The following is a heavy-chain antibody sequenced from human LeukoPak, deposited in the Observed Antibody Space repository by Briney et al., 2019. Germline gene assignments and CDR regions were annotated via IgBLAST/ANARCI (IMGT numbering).Heavy chain of an antibody. J-gene: IGHJ4*02. Sequence: ASVKVSCKASGYSFTYHYMHWLRQAPGQGLEWIGLINPSDGSTTYAQNLQGRVTMTTDTSTSTAYMELRSLRSDDTAIYYCARDFTPRYDSSAPCSYWGQGTLVTVSS. CDR2: INPSDGST. V-gene: IGHV1-46*01. D-gene: IGHD3-22*01. CDR3: ARDFTPRYDSSAPCSY. CDR1: GYSFTYHY.